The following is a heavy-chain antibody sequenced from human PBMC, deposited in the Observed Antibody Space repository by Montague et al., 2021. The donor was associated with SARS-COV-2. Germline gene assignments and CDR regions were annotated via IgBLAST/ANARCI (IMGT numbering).Heavy chain of an antibody. Sequence: TLSLTCTVSGASISSGGFYWSWLRQHPRKGLEWIGSIYYSGTTYHNPSLKSRLTISIDTSKNQFSLKLSSVTAADTVVYYCARGLPYQMVAGAIPNYSRDVWGQGTTVTVSS. CDR3: ARGLPYQMVAGAIPNYSRDV. CDR2: IYYSGTT. CDR1: GASISSGGFY. D-gene: IGHD2-15*01. V-gene: IGHV4-31*03. J-gene: IGHJ6*02.